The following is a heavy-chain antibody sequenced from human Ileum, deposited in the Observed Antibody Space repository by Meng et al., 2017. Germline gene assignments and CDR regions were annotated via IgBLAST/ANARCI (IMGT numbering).Heavy chain of an antibody. CDR3: ARDPGYGDPRDY. D-gene: IGHD4-17*01. CDR2: IHSGGTT. Sequence: VQWVVSGGGSAHPGRSLRPSVAALEFTFSTSGRPWARQAPGKGLEWLSIIHSGGTTYYADSVKGRFTISRDNSKNTVHLQMNSLRTEDTAVYYCARDPGYGDPRDYWGQGTLVTVSS. CDR1: EFTFSTSG. J-gene: IGHJ4*02. V-gene: IGHV3-NL1*01.